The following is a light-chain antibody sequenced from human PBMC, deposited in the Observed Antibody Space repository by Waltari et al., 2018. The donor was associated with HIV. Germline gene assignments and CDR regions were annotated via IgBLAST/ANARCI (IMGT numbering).Light chain of an antibody. Sequence: AIQFTQSPSSLSASVGDRVTITCRASQGISSALAWYQQKPGKAPKLLIYDASSLESGVPSRFSGSGSGTDVTLTISSLQPEDFATYNCQQFKKYLITVGQGTRLEIK. J-gene: IGKJ5*01. CDR3: QQFKKYLIT. CDR2: DAS. CDR1: QGISSA. V-gene: IGKV1D-13*01.